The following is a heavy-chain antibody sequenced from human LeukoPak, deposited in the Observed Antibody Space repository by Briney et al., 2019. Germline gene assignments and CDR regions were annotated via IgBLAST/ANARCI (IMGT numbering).Heavy chain of an antibody. CDR1: GGTFSSYA. D-gene: IGHD3-3*01. CDR3: AREFTIFGVVIIRGNWFDP. Sequence: SVKVSCKASGGTFSSYAISWVRQAPGQGLEWMVGIIPIFGTANYAQKFQGRVTITADESTSTAYMELSSLRSEDTAVYYCAREFTIFGVVIIRGNWFDPWGQGTLVTVSS. V-gene: IGHV1-69*13. CDR2: IIPIFGTA. J-gene: IGHJ5*02.